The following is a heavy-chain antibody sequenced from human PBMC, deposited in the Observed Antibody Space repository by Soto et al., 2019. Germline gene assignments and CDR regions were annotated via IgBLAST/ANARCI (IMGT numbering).Heavy chain of an antibody. CDR1: GYSFTNYG. CDR2: ISPYNGNT. Sequence: ASVKASSKAPGYSFTNYGITWVRQGAGQGLEWMGWISPYNGNTNYAQRLQGRVTMTTDTSTSTAYMELRSLRSDDTAVYYCARDRGTMTQDFWGQGTQVTVSS. CDR3: ARDRGTMTQDF. J-gene: IGHJ4*02. D-gene: IGHD3-22*01. V-gene: IGHV1-18*01.